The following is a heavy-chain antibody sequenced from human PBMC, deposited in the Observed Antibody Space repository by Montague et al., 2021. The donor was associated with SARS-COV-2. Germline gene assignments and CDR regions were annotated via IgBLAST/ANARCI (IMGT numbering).Heavy chain of an antibody. Sequence: SLRLSCAAFGFTFSNYAMSWVRQAPGKGLEWVSVIYSGGSSTYYADSVKGRFTISRDNSKNTLYLQMNSLRAEDTAVYYCAKDPHYDFWSGYYFDYWGQGTLVTVSS. D-gene: IGHD3-3*01. J-gene: IGHJ4*02. CDR2: IYSGGSST. CDR1: GFTFSNYA. CDR3: AKDPHYDFWSGYYFDY. V-gene: IGHV3-23*03.